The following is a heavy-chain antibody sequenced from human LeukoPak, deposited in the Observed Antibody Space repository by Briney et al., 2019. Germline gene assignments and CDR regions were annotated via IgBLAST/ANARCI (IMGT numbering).Heavy chain of an antibody. CDR3: ATDGGYTYGPLTRDY. Sequence: ESGGSLRLSCAVSGLTFSNYGMHWVRQAPGKGLEWVGVVSFDGSDKYYGDSVKGRFTISRDNAKNTLYLQMNGLRAEDTAVYYCATDGGYTYGPLTRDYWGQGTLVTVSS. J-gene: IGHJ4*02. CDR1: GLTFSNYG. V-gene: IGHV3-30*03. D-gene: IGHD5-18*01. CDR2: VSFDGSDK.